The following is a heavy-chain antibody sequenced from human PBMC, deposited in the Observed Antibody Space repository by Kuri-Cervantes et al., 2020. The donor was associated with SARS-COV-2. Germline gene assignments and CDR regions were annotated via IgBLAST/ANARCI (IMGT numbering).Heavy chain of an antibody. CDR2: ISSNGGST. CDR1: GFTFSSYA. CDR3: ARDQVAANEA. J-gene: IGHJ4*02. D-gene: IGHD6-13*01. Sequence: GESLKISCAASGFTFSSYAMHWVRQAPGKGLEYVSAISSNGGSTYYADSAKGRFTISRNNSKNTLYLQMSSLRAEDTAVYYCARDQVAANEAWGQGTLVTVSS. V-gene: IGHV3-64*02.